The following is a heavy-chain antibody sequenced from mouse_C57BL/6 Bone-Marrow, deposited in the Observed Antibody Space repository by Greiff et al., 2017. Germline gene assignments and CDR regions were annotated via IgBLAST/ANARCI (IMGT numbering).Heavy chain of an antibody. J-gene: IGHJ2*01. Sequence: EVKLLESGGGLVQPGASLKLSCASNEYEFPSHDMSWVRKTPEKRLELVAASNSDGGGTYYPDTMERRVIISRDNTKKTLDLQMSSLRSEDTALYYCGRNEKDGDYEYWGRGTTLTVAT. CDR3: GRNEKDGDYEY. CDR1: EYEFPSHD. D-gene: IGHD2-13*01. CDR2: SNSDGGGT. V-gene: IGHV5-2*01.